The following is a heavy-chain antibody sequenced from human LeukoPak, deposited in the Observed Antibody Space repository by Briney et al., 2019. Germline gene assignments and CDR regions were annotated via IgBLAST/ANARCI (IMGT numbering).Heavy chain of an antibody. J-gene: IGHJ4*02. V-gene: IGHV3-7*01. Sequence: GGSLGLSCEVSGLTFSTYWMTWVRQAPGKGLEWVASINQNGREKYYVDSVKGRFTISRDNAKDSLYLQMNSLRDEDTAVYYCARSLGDDWGQGTLVTVSS. D-gene: IGHD3-16*01. CDR2: INQNGREK. CDR1: GLTFSTYW. CDR3: ARSLGDD.